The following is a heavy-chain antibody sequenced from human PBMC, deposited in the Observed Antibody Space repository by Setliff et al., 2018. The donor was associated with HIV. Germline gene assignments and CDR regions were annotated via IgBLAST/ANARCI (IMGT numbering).Heavy chain of an antibody. CDR1: GGSISSYY. CDR2: IYTSGST. CDR3: ARVWFGELSSGFDY. Sequence: SETLSLTCTVSGGSISSYYWSWIRQPPGKGLEWIGYIYTSGSTNYNPSLKSRVTMSVDTSKNQFSLKLSSVTAADTAVYYCARVWFGELSSGFDYWGQGTLVTVSS. J-gene: IGHJ4*02. V-gene: IGHV4-4*09. D-gene: IGHD3-10*01.